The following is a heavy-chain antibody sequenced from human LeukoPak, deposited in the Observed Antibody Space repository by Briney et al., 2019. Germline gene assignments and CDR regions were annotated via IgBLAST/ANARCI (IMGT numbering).Heavy chain of an antibody. D-gene: IGHD1-26*01. V-gene: IGHV1-24*01. J-gene: IGHJ3*02. CDR2: FDPEDGET. CDR1: GYTLTELS. Sequence: ASVKVSCKVSGYTLTELSMHWVRQAPGKGPEWMGGFDPEDGETIYAQKFQGRVTMTEDTSTDTAYMELSSLRSEDTAVYYCATVDGSYYFRRDAFDIWGQGTMVTVSS. CDR3: ATVDGSYYFRRDAFDI.